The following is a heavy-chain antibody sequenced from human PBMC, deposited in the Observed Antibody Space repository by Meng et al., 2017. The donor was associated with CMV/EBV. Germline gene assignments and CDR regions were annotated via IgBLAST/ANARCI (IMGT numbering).Heavy chain of an antibody. V-gene: IGHV3-66*02. Sequence: SCSASGFTVRSGYMSWVRQAPGKGLEWVSVIYSGGSTYYADSVKGRFTISRDNSKNTLYLQMNSLRAEDTAVYYCARAASSSMTLAPWGQGTLVTVSS. CDR2: IYSGGST. CDR3: ARAASSSMTLAP. CDR1: GFTVRSGY. D-gene: IGHD2/OR15-2a*01. J-gene: IGHJ5*02.